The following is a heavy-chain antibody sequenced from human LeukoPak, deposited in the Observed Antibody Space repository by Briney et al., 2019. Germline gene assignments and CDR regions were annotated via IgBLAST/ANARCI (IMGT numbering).Heavy chain of an antibody. J-gene: IGHJ4*02. CDR1: GFTFSSYA. CDR3: AKMHCSSTSCYVNFDY. Sequence: GGSLRLSCAASGFTFSSYAMSWVRQAPGKGLAWVSAIRGSGGSTYYADPVKGRFTISRDNSKNTLYLQMNSLRAEDTAVYYCAKMHCSSTSCYVNFDYWGQGTLVTVSS. V-gene: IGHV3-23*01. CDR2: IRGSGGST. D-gene: IGHD2-2*01.